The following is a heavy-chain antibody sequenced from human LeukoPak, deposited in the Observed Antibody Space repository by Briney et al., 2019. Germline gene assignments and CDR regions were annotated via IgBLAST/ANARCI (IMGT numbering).Heavy chain of an antibody. CDR3: ARGYMVRGASFDY. CDR2: IYTSGST. J-gene: IGHJ4*02. V-gene: IGHV4-61*02. Sequence: PSETLSLTCTVSGGSISNGSYYWSWIRQPAGKGLEWIGRIYTSGSTNYNPSLTSRVTISVDPSKNQFSLKLSSVTATDTAVYYRARGYMVRGASFDYWGQGTLVTVSS. CDR1: GGSISNGSYY. D-gene: IGHD3-10*01.